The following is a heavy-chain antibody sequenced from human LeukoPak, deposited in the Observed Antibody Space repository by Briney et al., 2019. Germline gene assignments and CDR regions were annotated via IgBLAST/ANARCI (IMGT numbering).Heavy chain of an antibody. V-gene: IGHV3-30*02. CDR1: GFTFSSYG. J-gene: IGHJ6*03. D-gene: IGHD2/OR15-2a*01. Sequence: PGGSLRLSCAASGFTFSSYGMHWVRQAPGKGLEWVAFIRYDGSNKYYADSVKGRFTISRDNAKNSLYLQMNSLRAEDTAVYYCATLATSYLSSYYMDVWGKGTTVTVSS. CDR3: ATLATSYLSSYYMDV. CDR2: IRYDGSNK.